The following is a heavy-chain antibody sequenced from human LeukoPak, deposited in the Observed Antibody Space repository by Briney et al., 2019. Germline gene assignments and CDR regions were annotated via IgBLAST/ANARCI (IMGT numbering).Heavy chain of an antibody. D-gene: IGHD3-3*01. CDR3: ARCHTIFGVVIRGGAFDI. CDR1: GFTFSSYA. CDR2: ISGSGGST. J-gene: IGHJ3*02. Sequence: GGSLRLSCAASGFTFSSYAMSWVRQAPGKGLEWVSAISGSGGSTYYADSVKGRFTISRDNSKNTLYLQMNSLRAEDTAVYYCARCHTIFGVVIRGGAFDIWGQGTMVTVSS. V-gene: IGHV3-23*01.